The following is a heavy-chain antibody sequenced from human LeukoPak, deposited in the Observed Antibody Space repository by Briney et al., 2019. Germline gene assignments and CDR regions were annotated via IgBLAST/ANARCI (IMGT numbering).Heavy chain of an antibody. CDR1: GGSISSSSYY. Sequence: SETLSLTCTVSGGSISSSSYYWGWIRQPPGKGLEWIGSIYYSGSTYYNPSLKSRVTISVDTSKNQFSLKLSSVTAADTAVYYCARDRGYSSSWYSSFDYWGQGTLVTVSS. CDR3: ARDRGYSSSWYSSFDY. CDR2: IYYSGST. V-gene: IGHV4-39*07. J-gene: IGHJ4*02. D-gene: IGHD6-13*01.